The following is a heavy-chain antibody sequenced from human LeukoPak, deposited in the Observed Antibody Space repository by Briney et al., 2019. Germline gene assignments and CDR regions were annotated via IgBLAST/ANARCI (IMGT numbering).Heavy chain of an antibody. V-gene: IGHV3-23*01. D-gene: IGHD6-6*01. J-gene: IGHJ4*02. CDR1: GFTFSSYW. Sequence: GGSLRLSCAASGFTFSSYWMNWVRQAPGKGLEWVSAISGSGGSTYYADSVKGRFTISRDNSKNTLYLQMNSLRAEDTAVYYCAKSVYSSSHWMDFDYWGQGTLVTVSS. CDR3: AKSVYSSSHWMDFDY. CDR2: ISGSGGST.